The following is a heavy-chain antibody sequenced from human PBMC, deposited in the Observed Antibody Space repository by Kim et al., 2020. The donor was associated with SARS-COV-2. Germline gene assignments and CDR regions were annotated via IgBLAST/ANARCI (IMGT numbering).Heavy chain of an antibody. CDR1: GFTFSGHA. J-gene: IGHJ4*02. CDR3: LAEIGSRSFDH. V-gene: IGHV3-30*04. D-gene: IGHD3-10*01. CDR2: IAYDGSNI. Sequence: GGSLRLSCAASGFTFSGHAMHWVRQAPGKRLEWVAHIAYDGSNISYPDSVKGRFIISRDNTKSTLYLHMNSLRPEDTAVYYCLAEIGSRSFDHWGQGTLVTVSS.